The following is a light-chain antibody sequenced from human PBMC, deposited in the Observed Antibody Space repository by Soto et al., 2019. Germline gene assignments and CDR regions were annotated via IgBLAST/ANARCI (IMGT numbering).Light chain of an antibody. J-gene: IGKJ4*01. CDR1: QSISNY. Sequence: DMEMTQSPSSLSASVGDRVTITCRASQSISNYLNWYQHKPGKVPKLLIYAASSLQSGVPTRFSGSGSGTDFTLTINSLQPEDFATYYWQQSYGTPLTFGGGTKFEIK. CDR2: AAS. CDR3: QQSYGTPLT. V-gene: IGKV1-39*01.